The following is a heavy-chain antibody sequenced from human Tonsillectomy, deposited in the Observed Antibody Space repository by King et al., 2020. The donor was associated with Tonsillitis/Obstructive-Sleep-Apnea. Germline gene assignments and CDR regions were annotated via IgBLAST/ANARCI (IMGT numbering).Heavy chain of an antibody. CDR1: GGSISSSSYY. D-gene: IGHD3-10*01. CDR2: IYYSGST. J-gene: IGHJ4*02. Sequence: QLQESGPGLVKPSETLSLTCTVSGGSISSSSYYWGWIRQPPGKGLEWIGSIYYSGSTYYNPSLKSRVTISVDTSKNQFSLKLSSVTAADTAVYDCARQARRGPGSPRLDYWGQGTLVTVSS. V-gene: IGHV4-39*01. CDR3: ARQARRGPGSPRLDY.